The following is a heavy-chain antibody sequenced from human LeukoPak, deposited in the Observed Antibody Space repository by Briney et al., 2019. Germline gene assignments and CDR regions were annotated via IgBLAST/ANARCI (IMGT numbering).Heavy chain of an antibody. J-gene: IGHJ6*02. Sequence: SETLSLTCTVSGGSISSYDWSWIRQPPGKGLEWIGYIYYSGSTNYNPSLKSRVTISVDTSKNQFSLKLSSVTAADTAVYYCARDLPDYGDNYCYYYGMDVWGQGTTVTVSS. D-gene: IGHD4-17*01. CDR3: ARDLPDYGDNYCYYYGMDV. CDR2: IYYSGST. CDR1: GGSISSYD. V-gene: IGHV4-59*01.